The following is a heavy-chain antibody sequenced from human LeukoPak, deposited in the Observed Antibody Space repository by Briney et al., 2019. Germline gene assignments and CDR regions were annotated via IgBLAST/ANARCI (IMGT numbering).Heavy chain of an antibody. D-gene: IGHD2-2*01. V-gene: IGHV3-30-3*01. CDR1: GFNFRNYA. Sequence: GGSLRLSCAASGFNFRNYAMHWVRQAPGKGLDWVAVVSSDGSNKYYADSVKGRFTISRDNSKNTLYLQVNSLRPEDTAVYFCARDRDCSSISCPFGYWGQGTLVTVSS. CDR2: VSSDGSNK. CDR3: ARDRDCSSISCPFGY. J-gene: IGHJ4*02.